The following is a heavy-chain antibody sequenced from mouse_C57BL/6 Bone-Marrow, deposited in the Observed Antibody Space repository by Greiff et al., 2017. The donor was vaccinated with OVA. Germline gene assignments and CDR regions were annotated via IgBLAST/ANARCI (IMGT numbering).Heavy chain of an antibody. Sequence: VQLQESGPELVKPGASVKISCKASGYTFTDYYMNWVKQSPGKSLEWIGDINPNNGGTSYNQKFKGKATLTVDKSSSTAYMELRSLTSEDSAVYYCAREELRDWYCDDWGTGTTVTVSS. V-gene: IGHV1-26*01. CDR3: AREELRDWYCDD. J-gene: IGHJ1*03. CDR2: INPNNGGT. D-gene: IGHD1-1*01. CDR1: GYTFTDYY.